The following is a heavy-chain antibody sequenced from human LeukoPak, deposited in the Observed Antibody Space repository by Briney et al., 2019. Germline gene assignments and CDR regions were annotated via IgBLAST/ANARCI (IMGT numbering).Heavy chain of an antibody. CDR1: GFTFSSYA. CDR2: IYSGGST. J-gene: IGHJ4*02. Sequence: PGRSLRLSCAASGFTFSSYAMHWVRQAPGKGLEWVSVIYSGGSTYYADSVKGRFTISRDNSKNTLYLQMNSLRAEDTAVYYCARDIPLFYWGQGTLVTVSS. CDR3: ARDIPLFY. V-gene: IGHV3-53*01.